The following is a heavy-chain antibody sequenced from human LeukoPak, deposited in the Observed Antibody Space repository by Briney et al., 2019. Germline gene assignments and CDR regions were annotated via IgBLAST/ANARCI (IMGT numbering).Heavy chain of an antibody. CDR1: GFTFSDYY. J-gene: IGHJ4*02. CDR2: ISSSSSYT. CDR3: ARGYCSGGSCYGY. V-gene: IGHV3-11*06. D-gene: IGHD2-15*01. Sequence: GGSLRLSCAASGFTFSDYYMSWIRQAPGKGLEWVSYISSSSSYTNYADSVRGRFTISRDNAKNSLYLQMNSLRAEDTAVYYCARGYCSGGSCYGYWGQGTLVTVSS.